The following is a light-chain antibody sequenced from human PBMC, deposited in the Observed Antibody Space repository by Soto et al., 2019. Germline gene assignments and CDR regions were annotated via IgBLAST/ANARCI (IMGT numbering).Light chain of an antibody. J-gene: IGKJ4*01. CDR3: QQYGGSPLLT. CDR1: QSVSSSF. V-gene: IGKV3-20*01. Sequence: EIVLKMSPGTVSLSQGESATLSCRASQSVSSSFLAWYQQKPGQAPRLLIYGASSRATGIPDRFSGSGSGTDFTLTISRVEPEDFAVYYCQQYGGSPLLTFCGGTKVDNK. CDR2: GAS.